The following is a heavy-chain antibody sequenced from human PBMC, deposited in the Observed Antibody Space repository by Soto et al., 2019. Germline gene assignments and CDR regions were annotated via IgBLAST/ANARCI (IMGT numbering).Heavy chain of an antibody. CDR2: IDYNGVT. V-gene: IGHV4-39*01. CDR1: GGSIYRSGYY. Sequence: SETLSLTXTVSGGSIYRSGYYWGWIRQPPGRGLEWIGNIDYNGVTYSNPSLKSRVTISRDTSKNQFSLKLTSVTAADTALYYCGKVLVGATGHTDSDSWGPGTLVTAPQ. D-gene: IGHD2-15*01. CDR3: GKVLVGATGHTDSDS. J-gene: IGHJ4*02.